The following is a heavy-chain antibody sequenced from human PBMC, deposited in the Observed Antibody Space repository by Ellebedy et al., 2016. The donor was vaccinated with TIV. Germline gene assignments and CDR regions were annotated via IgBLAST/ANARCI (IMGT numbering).Heavy chain of an antibody. D-gene: IGHD5-18*01. V-gene: IGHV1-3*01. Sequence: ASVKVSCKASEFTFTNYAFHWVRQAPGQRLEWMGWINAGNGYTKYSLKFQGRVTITRDTSASTAYMELSSLRSEDTAVYYCARDNRIQLWLGWFDPWGQGTLVTVSS. J-gene: IGHJ5*02. CDR2: INAGNGYT. CDR3: ARDNRIQLWLGWFDP. CDR1: EFTFTNYA.